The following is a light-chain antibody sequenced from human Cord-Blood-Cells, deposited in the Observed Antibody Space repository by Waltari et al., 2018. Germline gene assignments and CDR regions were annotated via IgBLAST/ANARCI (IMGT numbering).Light chain of an antibody. V-gene: IGLV2-14*01. Sequence: QSALTQPASVSGSPGQSITISCTGTRGDVGGYNYVSWYQQHPGKAPKLMIYDVSNRPSGVSNRFSGSKSGNTASLTISGLQAEDEADYYCSSYTSSSTYVFGTGTKVTVL. J-gene: IGLJ1*01. CDR1: RGDVGGYNY. CDR2: DVS. CDR3: SSYTSSSTYV.